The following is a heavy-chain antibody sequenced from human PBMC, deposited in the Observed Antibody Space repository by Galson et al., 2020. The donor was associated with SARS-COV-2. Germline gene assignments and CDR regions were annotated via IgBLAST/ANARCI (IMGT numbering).Heavy chain of an antibody. Sequence: SCAGYGFTLSDYAIHWVRQAPGKGLEWMAVSSPDPTKDHYTDSVRGRFTLSRDNSENTVYLQMDTLRIEDTAVYHCARGPSWARTPSLRFDPWGQGTLVTVSS. D-gene: IGHD1-26*01. CDR2: SSPDPTKD. CDR3: ARGPSWARTPSLRFDP. J-gene: IGHJ5*02. V-gene: IGHV3-30*10. CDR1: GFTLSDYA.